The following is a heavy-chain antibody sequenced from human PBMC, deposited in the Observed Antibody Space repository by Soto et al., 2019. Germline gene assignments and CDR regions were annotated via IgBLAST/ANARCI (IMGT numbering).Heavy chain of an antibody. D-gene: IGHD6-19*01. CDR1: GGTFSSYT. Sequence: SVKVSCKASGGTFSSYTISWVRQAPGQGLEWMGRIIPILGIANYAQKFQGRVTITADKSTSTAYMELSSLRSEDTAVYYCASGHLMSSGWPPPLDVWGQGTTVTVSS. V-gene: IGHV1-69*02. CDR2: IIPILGIA. J-gene: IGHJ6*02. CDR3: ASGHLMSSGWPPPLDV.